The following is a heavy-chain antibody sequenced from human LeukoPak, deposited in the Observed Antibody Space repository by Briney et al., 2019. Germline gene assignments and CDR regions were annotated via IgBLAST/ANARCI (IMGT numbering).Heavy chain of an antibody. CDR3: ATVAVEVTSRPYYYYYMDV. D-gene: IGHD2-2*01. CDR1: GDTLTGLY. J-gene: IGHJ6*03. CDR2: FDPEDGET. Sequence: ASVKVSCKVSGDTLTGLYMNWVRQAPGKGLEWMGGFDPEDGETIYAQKFQGRVTMTEDTSTDTAYMELSSLRSEDTAVYYCATVAVEVTSRPYYYYYMDVWGKGTTVTVSS. V-gene: IGHV1-24*01.